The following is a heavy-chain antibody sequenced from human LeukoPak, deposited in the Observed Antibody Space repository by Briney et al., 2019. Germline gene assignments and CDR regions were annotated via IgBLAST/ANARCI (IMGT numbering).Heavy chain of an antibody. CDR3: ARVLRYCSGGNCYSGGLGYMDV. Sequence: SETLSLTCTVSGGSISSYYWSWIRQPPGKGLEWIGYIYYSWITNYNPSLKSRVTISVDTSKNQFSLKLSSVTAADTDVYYCARVLRYCSGGNCYSGGLGYMDVWGKGTTVTISS. V-gene: IGHV4-59*01. J-gene: IGHJ6*03. CDR2: IYYSWIT. CDR1: GGSISSYY. D-gene: IGHD2-15*01.